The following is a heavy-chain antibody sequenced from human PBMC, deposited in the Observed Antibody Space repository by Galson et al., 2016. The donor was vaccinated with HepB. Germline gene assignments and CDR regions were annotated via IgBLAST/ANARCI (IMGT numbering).Heavy chain of an antibody. V-gene: IGHV1-3*01. CDR3: ARSRGMSSCHYGGDY. D-gene: IGHD3-22*01. CDR2: INAGTVNT. Sequence: SVKVSCKASGYTFSNYAIHWVRQAPGQRLEWMGWINAGTVNTKYSQKFQGRVTITRDTFASTAYMELNSLRSEDTAIYYCARSRGMSSCHYGGDYWGQGTLVTVSS. J-gene: IGHJ4*02. CDR1: GYTFSNYA.